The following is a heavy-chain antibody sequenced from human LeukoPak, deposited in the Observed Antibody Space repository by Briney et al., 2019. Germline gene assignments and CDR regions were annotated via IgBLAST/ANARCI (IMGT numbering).Heavy chain of an antibody. J-gene: IGHJ4*02. CDR3: ARDLSGNYDYVWGSYSLCYFDY. D-gene: IGHD3-16*01. CDR2: IYHSGST. Sequence: SETLSLTCTVSGGSISSSSSYYWGWIRQPPGKGLEWIGSIYHSGSTYYNPSLRSRVTISVDTSKNQFSLKLSSVTAADTAVYCCARDLSGNYDYVWGSYSLCYFDYWGQGTLVTVSS. V-gene: IGHV4-39*07. CDR1: GGSISSSSSYY.